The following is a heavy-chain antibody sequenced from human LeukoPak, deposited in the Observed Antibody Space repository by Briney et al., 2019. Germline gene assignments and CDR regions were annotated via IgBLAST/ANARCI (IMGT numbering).Heavy chain of an antibody. D-gene: IGHD6-19*01. CDR3: ARDRSSGTFYFDF. V-gene: IGHV3-30*03. Sequence: GGSLRLSCAASGFTFSSYGIHWVRQAPGKGLEWVAVISYDGSNKYYADSVKGRFTISRDNSKDTLFLHMDSLRVEDTAVYYCARDRSSGTFYFDFWGQGTLVTVSS. J-gene: IGHJ4*02. CDR2: ISYDGSNK. CDR1: GFTFSSYG.